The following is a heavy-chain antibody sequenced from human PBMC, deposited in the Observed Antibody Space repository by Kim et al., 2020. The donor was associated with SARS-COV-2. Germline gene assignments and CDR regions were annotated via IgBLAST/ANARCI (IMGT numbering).Heavy chain of an antibody. J-gene: IGHJ6*02. V-gene: IGHV3-48*03. Sequence: GGSLRLSCAASGFTFSSYEMNWVRQAPGKGLEWVSYISSSGSTIYYADSVKGRFTISRDNAKNSLYLQMNSLRAEDTAVYYCARGRAKEWLFRSHYYYYGMDVWGQGTTVTVSS. CDR2: ISSSGSTI. CDR1: GFTFSSYE. CDR3: ARGRAKEWLFRSHYYYYGMDV. D-gene: IGHD3-3*01.